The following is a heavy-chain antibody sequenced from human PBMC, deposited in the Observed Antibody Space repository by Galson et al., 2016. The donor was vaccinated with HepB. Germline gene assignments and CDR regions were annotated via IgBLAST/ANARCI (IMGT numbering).Heavy chain of an antibody. V-gene: IGHV1-69*13. CDR1: GYTFSNYD. CDR3: ARMDRVGSRGYTSGLTPYYYAMDI. CDR2: IIPMSGTA. D-gene: IGHD5-18*01. Sequence: SVKVSCKASGYTFSNYDINWVRQAPGQGPEWMGGIIPMSGTANYALKFQGRVTITADESTTTAYMELISLRSEDTAVYYCARMDRVGSRGYTSGLTPYYYAMDIWGQGTTVTVSS. J-gene: IGHJ6*02.